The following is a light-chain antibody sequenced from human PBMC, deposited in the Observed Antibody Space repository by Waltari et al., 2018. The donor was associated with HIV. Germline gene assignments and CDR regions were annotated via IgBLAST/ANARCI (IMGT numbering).Light chain of an antibody. Sequence: QSVLTQQPSASGTPGQRVTISCSGRNSTIGSNAVNWYQQVPGTAPKLLIYSNNQRPSGVPDRFSGSKSGNSASLAISGLRSEDEADYYCAAWDDSRNGEVIFGGGTKLTVL. CDR3: AAWDDSRNGEVI. J-gene: IGLJ2*01. V-gene: IGLV1-44*01. CDR2: SNN. CDR1: NSTIGSNA.